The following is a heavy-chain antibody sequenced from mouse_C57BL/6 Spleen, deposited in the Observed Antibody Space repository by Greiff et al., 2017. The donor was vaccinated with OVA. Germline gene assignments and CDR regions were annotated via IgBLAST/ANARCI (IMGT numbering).Heavy chain of an antibody. CDR2: IDPSDSET. CDR3: ARQGLTGSFAY. Sequence: QVQLQQSGAELVRPGSSVKLSCKASGYTFTSYWMHWVKQRPIQGLEWIGNIDPSDSETHYNQKFKDKATLTVDKSSSTAYMQLSSLTSEDSAVYYCARQGLTGSFAYWGQGTLVTVSA. V-gene: IGHV1-52*01. D-gene: IGHD4-1*01. J-gene: IGHJ3*01. CDR1: GYTFTSYW.